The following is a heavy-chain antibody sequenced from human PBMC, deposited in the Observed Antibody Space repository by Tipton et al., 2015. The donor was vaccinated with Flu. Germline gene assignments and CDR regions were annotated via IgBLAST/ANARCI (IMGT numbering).Heavy chain of an antibody. CDR3: ARGFIRLCDF. CDR1: GFTFSSYE. CDR2: ISPSGTTK. J-gene: IGHJ4*02. V-gene: IGHV3-48*03. Sequence: SLRLSCAVSGFTFSSYEMNWVRQAPGKGLEWVSFISPSGTTKYYADAVKGRFTISRDSTKNSLFLQMNSLRAGDTGVYYCARGFIRLCDFWGQGTLVTVSS. D-gene: IGHD3-16*01.